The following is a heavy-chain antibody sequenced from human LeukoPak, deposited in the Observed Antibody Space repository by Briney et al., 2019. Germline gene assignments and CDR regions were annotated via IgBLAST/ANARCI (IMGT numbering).Heavy chain of an antibody. CDR2: ISASGGST. CDR1: GFTFSSSA. CDR3: AKYSGSYYYPPNWDS. D-gene: IGHD1-26*01. Sequence: GGSLRLSCAASGFTFSSSAMSWVRQVPGKGLEWVSGISASGGSTNYADSVKGRFTLSRDYPKNTLYLQMNSLRAEDTAVYFCAKYSGSYYYPPNWDSWGQGTLVTVSS. V-gene: IGHV3-23*01. J-gene: IGHJ4*02.